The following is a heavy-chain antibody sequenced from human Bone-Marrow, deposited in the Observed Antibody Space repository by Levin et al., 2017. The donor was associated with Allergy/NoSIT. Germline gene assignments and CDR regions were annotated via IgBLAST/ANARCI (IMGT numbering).Heavy chain of an antibody. D-gene: IGHD5-24*01. CDR1: GGSISNYY. V-gene: IGHV4-59*01. J-gene: IGHJ4*02. CDR2: IYYTGSA. CDR3: ARGRDGYTQSDY. Sequence: SETLSLTCTVSGGSISNYYWNWIRQPPGKGLEWIGYIYYTGSANYNPSLKSRVTISVDTSKNQFSLKLSSVTAADTAVHYCARGRDGYTQSDYWGQGTLVAVSS.